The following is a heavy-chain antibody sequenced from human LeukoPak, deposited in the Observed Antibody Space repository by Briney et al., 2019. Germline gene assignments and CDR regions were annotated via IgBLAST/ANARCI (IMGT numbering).Heavy chain of an antibody. D-gene: IGHD3-9*01. CDR2: INQDGGQI. CDR3: ARGGYGNRYFAHVN. J-gene: IGHJ4*02. CDR1: GFTFSTSW. Sequence: GGSLRLSRSASGFTFSTSWMAWVRQAPGKGLEGVASINQDGGQIHYVDSVKGRLTISRGNAKNSLYLQMHSLRPEDPSFNYCARGGYGNRYFAHVNSGQGGQVTVS. V-gene: IGHV3-7*04.